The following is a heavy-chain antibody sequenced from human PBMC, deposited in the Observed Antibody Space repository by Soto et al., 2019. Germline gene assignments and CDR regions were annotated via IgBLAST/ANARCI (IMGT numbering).Heavy chain of an antibody. D-gene: IGHD3-22*01. CDR2: IIPIFGTA. V-gene: IGHV1-69*06. CDR1: GGTFSSYA. J-gene: IGHJ4*02. Sequence: VKVSCKASGGTFSSYAISWVRQAPGQGLEWMGGIIPIFGTANYAQKFQGRVTITADKSTSTAYMELSSLRSEDTAVYYCARSPPKSGYYYVPFDYWGQGTLVTVSS. CDR3: ARSPPKSGYYYVPFDY.